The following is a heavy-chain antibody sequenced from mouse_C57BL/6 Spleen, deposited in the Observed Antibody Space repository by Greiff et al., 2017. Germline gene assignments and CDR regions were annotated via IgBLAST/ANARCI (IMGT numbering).Heavy chain of an antibody. J-gene: IGHJ2*01. CDR1: GFNIKDYY. Sequence: EVQLQQSGAELVKPGASVKLSCTASGFNIKDYYMHWVKQRTEQGLEWIGRIDPEDGETTYAPKFPGKATITADTSSNTAYLQLSSLTSEDTAGYYCARDYYGSPDYWGKGTTLTVSS. V-gene: IGHV14-2*01. CDR2: IDPEDGET. CDR3: ARDYYGSPDY. D-gene: IGHD1-1*01.